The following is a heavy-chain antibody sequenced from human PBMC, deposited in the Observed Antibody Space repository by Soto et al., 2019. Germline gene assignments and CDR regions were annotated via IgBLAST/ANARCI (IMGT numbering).Heavy chain of an antibody. J-gene: IGHJ6*02. CDR3: ASVVGGAIDYYYYGMDV. CDR2: ISSSSSYI. D-gene: IGHD1-26*01. Sequence: GGSLRLSCAASEFTFRSYAMSWVRQDPGKGLEWVSSISSSSSYIYYADSVKGRFTISRDNAKNSLYLQMNSLRAEDTAVYYCASVVGGAIDYYYYGMDVWGQGTTVTVSS. V-gene: IGHV3-21*01. CDR1: EFTFRSYA.